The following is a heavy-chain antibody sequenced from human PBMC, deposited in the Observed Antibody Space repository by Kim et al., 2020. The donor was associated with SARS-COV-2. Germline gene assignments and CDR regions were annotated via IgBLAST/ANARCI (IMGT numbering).Heavy chain of an antibody. CDR1: GYTFTGYY. CDR3: AREDVRTIFGVAINWFDP. CDR2: INPNSGGT. Sequence: ASVKVSCKASGYTFTGYYMHWVRQAPGQGLEWMGWINPNSGGTNYAQKFQGRVTMTRDTSISTAYMELSRLRSDDTAVYYCAREDVRTIFGVAINWFDPWGQGTLVTVSS. D-gene: IGHD3-3*01. J-gene: IGHJ5*02. V-gene: IGHV1-2*02.